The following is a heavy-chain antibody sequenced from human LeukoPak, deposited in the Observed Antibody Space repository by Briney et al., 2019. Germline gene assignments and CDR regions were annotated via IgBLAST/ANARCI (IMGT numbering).Heavy chain of an antibody. D-gene: IGHD3-22*01. Sequence: GASVKVSCKASGYTFTSXYIXWVRQAPGQGLXXXXIINPSVGGTXXXXXXXXXXTMTRXXSTXTVXMELSSLRSEDTAVYYCARVRDSSGHFDYWGQGTLVTVSS. V-gene: IGHV1-46*01. CDR1: GYTFTSXY. J-gene: IGHJ4*02. CDR3: ARVRDSSGHFDY. CDR2: INPSVGGT.